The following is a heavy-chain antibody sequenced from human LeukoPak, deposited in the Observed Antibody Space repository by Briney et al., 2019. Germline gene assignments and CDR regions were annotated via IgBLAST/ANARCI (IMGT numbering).Heavy chain of an antibody. CDR2: IKKDGTAK. Sequence: GGSLRLSCAASGFTFSSYWMTWVRQAPGKGLEWVAIIKKDGTAKYYVDSVRGRFTISRDNAENSLYLQLNSLRAEDTAVYYCARGSGWAFDIWGQGTMVTVSS. V-gene: IGHV3-7*04. CDR1: GFTFSSYW. CDR3: ARGSGWAFDI. D-gene: IGHD6-19*01. J-gene: IGHJ3*02.